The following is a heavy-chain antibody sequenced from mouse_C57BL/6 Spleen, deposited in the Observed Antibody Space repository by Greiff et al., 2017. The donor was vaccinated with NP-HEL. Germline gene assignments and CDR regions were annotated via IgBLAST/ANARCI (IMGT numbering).Heavy chain of an antibody. CDR1: GFTFSDYG. Sequence: EVQVVESGGGLVKPGGSLKLSCAASGFTFSDYGMHWVRQAPEKGLEWVAYISSGSSTIYYADTVKGRFTISRDNAKNTLFLQMTSLRSEDTAMYYCARDYGSNFDYWGQGTTLTVSS. J-gene: IGHJ2*01. CDR3: ARDYGSNFDY. V-gene: IGHV5-17*01. D-gene: IGHD1-1*01. CDR2: ISSGSSTI.